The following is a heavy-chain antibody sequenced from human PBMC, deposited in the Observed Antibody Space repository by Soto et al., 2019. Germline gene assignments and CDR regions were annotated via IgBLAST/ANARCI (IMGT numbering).Heavy chain of an antibody. D-gene: IGHD2-8*01. J-gene: IGHJ4*02. CDR1: GFTFSSYA. Sequence: VGSLRLSCAASGFTFSSYAMTWVRQAPGKGLEWVSAISGSGDSTYYADSVKGRFTISRVQSKNTLYLQMHSLRAEDTAVYFCAKESDNGADRYYFDDWGQGTLVTVSS. CDR2: ISGSGDST. CDR3: AKESDNGADRYYFDD. V-gene: IGHV3-23*01.